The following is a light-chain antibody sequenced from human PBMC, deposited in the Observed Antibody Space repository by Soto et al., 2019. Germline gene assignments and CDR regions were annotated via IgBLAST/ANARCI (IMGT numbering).Light chain of an antibody. J-gene: IGKJ2*01. CDR3: QQSYSTPPYT. CDR1: QYINNY. V-gene: IGKV1-39*01. Sequence: IQLTQYPSSLSSSVGDSVTITCRASQYINNYLNWYQQKPGNAPKLLIFAAYNLQSGVPSRFSGSGSWTDFTLTISSRQHEDFATYYCQQSYSTPPYTFGQGTKVEI. CDR2: AAY.